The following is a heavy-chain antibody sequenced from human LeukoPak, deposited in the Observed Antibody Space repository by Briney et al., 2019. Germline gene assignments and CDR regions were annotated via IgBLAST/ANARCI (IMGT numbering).Heavy chain of an antibody. Sequence: GGSLRLSCAASGFTFRSYGMSWVRQAPGKGVEWVSAISGSGGSTYYPDSVKGRFTISRDNSKNPLYLQMNSLSAEDTAVYYCAKDEVPALYDYWGQGTLVTVSS. CDR2: ISGSGGST. CDR3: AKDEVPALYDY. J-gene: IGHJ4*02. D-gene: IGHD2-2*01. V-gene: IGHV3-23*01. CDR1: GFTFRSYG.